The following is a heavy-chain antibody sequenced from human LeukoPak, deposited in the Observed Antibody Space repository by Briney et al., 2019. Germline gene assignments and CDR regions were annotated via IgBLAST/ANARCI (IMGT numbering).Heavy chain of an antibody. CDR1: GFTFSSYS. Sequence: GGPLRLSCAASGFTFSSYSMNWVRQAPGKGLEWVSSISSSSNYIYYADSVKGRFTISRDNAKNSLNLQMNSLRAEDTAVYYCTRDPRHFDSCGQGTLVTVSS. J-gene: IGHJ5*01. CDR3: TRDPRHFDS. CDR2: ISSSSNYI. V-gene: IGHV3-21*01. D-gene: IGHD6-6*01.